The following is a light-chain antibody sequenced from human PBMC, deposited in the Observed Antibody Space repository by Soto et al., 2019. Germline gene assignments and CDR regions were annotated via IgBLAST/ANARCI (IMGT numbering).Light chain of an antibody. CDR2: DVS. J-gene: IGLJ2*01. Sequence: QSPLTQPASVSGSPGQSITISCTGTSSDVGGYTYVSWYQQHPGKAPKLMIYDVSNRPSGVSNRFSGSKSGNTASLTISGLQAEDEADYYCSSYTSSSTLRVFGGGTKLTVL. CDR3: SSYTSSSTLRV. CDR1: SSDVGGYTY. V-gene: IGLV2-14*01.